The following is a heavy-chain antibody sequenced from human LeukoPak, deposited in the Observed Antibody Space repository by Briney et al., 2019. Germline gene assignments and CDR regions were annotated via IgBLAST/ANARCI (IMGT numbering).Heavy chain of an antibody. V-gene: IGHV3-23*01. J-gene: IGHJ4*02. Sequence: PGGSLRLSCAASGFTFTNYAMNWVRQAPGKGLEWVSSLSEAGDTTHYADSVRGRFTISRDISKNTLYLQMSSLRAEDTAVYYCAKRPPPGTGWYFDYWGQGTLVTVSS. CDR2: LSEAGDTT. CDR3: AKRPPPGTGWYFDY. CDR1: GFTFTNYA. D-gene: IGHD3-10*01.